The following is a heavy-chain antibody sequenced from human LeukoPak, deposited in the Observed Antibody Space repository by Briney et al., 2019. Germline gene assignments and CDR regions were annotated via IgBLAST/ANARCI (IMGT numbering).Heavy chain of an antibody. V-gene: IGHV4-34*01. Sequence: PSETLSLTCAVYGGSFSGYYWSWIRQPPGKGLEWIGEINHSGSTNYNPSLKSRVTISVDTSKNQFSLKLSSVTAADTAVYYCARKGGSYHSTRFDYWGQGTLVTVSS. CDR1: GGSFSGYY. D-gene: IGHD1-26*01. J-gene: IGHJ4*02. CDR2: INHSGST. CDR3: ARKGGSYHSTRFDY.